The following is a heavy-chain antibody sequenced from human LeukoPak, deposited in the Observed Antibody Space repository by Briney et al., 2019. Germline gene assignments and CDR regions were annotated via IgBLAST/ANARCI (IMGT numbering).Heavy chain of an antibody. V-gene: IGHV3-7*04. J-gene: IGHJ4*02. D-gene: IGHD5-24*01. CDR2: IKQDGSEK. Sequence: GGSLRLSCAASGXTFSSYWMSWVRQAPGKGLEWVANIKQDGSEKYYVDSVKGRFTISRDNAKNSLYLQMNSLRAEDTAVYYCARDVEMATPGIDYWGQGTLVTVSS. CDR1: GXTFSSYW. CDR3: ARDVEMATPGIDY.